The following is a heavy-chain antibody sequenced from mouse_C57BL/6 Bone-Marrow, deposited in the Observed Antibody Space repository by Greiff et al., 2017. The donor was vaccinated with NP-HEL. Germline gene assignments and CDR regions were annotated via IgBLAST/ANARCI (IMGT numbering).Heavy chain of an antibody. CDR1: GYTFTDYY. CDR2: INPNNGGT. V-gene: IGHV1-26*01. J-gene: IGHJ1*03. D-gene: IGHD1-1*01. Sequence: EVQLQQSGPELVKPGASVKISCKASGYTFTDYYMNWVKQSHGKSLEWIGDINPNNGGTSYNQKFKGKATLTVDKSSSTAYMELRSLTSEDSAVYYCAREDYYGSSYGYFDVWGTRTTVTVSS. CDR3: AREDYYGSSYGYFDV.